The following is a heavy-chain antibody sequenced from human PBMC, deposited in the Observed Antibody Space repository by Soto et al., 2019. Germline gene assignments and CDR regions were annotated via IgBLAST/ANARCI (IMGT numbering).Heavy chain of an antibody. CDR2: ISWNSNSI. D-gene: IGHD1-1*01. V-gene: IGHV3-9*01. CDR3: ANGQLVGWYYFDS. Sequence: GRSLRLSGTASGFTFDDYAMHWVRQFPGKGLEGVSTISWNSNSIAYADSVQGRFTVSRDNAKNSLYLQMNRLRSEDTALYDCANGQLVGWYYFDSWGKGNLVTVSS. CDR1: GFTFDDYA. J-gene: IGHJ4*02.